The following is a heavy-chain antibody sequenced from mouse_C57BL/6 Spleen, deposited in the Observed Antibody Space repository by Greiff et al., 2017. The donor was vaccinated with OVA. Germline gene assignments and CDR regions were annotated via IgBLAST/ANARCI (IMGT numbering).Heavy chain of an antibody. D-gene: IGHD2-4*01. Sequence: EVKLQESGPGLVKPSQSLSLTCSVTGYSITSGYYWNWIRQLPGNKLEWMGYISYDGSNNYNPSLKNRISITRDTSKNQFFLKLNSVTTEDTATYYCAREDDYDVRWYFDVWGTGTTVTVSS. CDR2: ISYDGSN. V-gene: IGHV3-6*01. CDR1: GYSITSGYY. CDR3: AREDDYDVRWYFDV. J-gene: IGHJ1*03.